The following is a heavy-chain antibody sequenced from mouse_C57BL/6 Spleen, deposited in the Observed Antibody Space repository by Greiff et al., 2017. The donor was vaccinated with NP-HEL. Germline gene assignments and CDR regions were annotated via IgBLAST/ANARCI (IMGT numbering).Heavy chain of an antibody. CDR3: ARKDLLLAMDY. J-gene: IGHJ4*01. Sequence: QVQLKQPGAELVMPGASVKLSCKASGYTFTSYWMHWVKQRPGQGLEWIGEIDPSDSYTNYNQKFKGKSTLTVDKSSSTAYMQLSSLTSEDSAVYYCARKDLLLAMDYWGQGTSVTVSS. V-gene: IGHV1-69*01. CDR1: GYTFTSYW. CDR2: IDPSDSYT. D-gene: IGHD5-1-1*01.